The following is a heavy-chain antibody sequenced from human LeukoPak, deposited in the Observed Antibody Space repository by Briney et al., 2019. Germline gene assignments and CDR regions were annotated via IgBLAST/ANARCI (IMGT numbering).Heavy chain of an antibody. D-gene: IGHD3-3*01. J-gene: IGHJ5*02. V-gene: IGHV4-39*01. Sequence: SETLSLTCTVSGGSISSSSYYWGWIRQPPGKGLEWIGNIHYSGSTYYNPSLKSRVTISVDTSKNRFSLKLSSVTAADTAVYYCARRDRPPYYDFWSGYYGGDLAHWFDPWGQGTLVTVSS. CDR3: ARRDRPPYYDFWSGYYGGDLAHWFDP. CDR2: IHYSGST. CDR1: GGSISSSSYY.